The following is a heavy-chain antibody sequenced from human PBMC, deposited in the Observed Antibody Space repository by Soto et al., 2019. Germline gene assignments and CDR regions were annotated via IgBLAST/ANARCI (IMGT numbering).Heavy chain of an antibody. CDR2: ISYDGSNK. CDR3: ARDRGNYDSSGYGYFDY. D-gene: IGHD3-22*01. Sequence: SGGSLRLSCAASGFTFSSYAMHWVRQAPGKGLEWVAVISYDGSNKYYADSVKGRFTISRDNSKNTLYLQMNSLRAEDTAVYYCARDRGNYDSSGYGYFDYWGQGTLVTVSS. J-gene: IGHJ4*02. V-gene: IGHV3-30-3*01. CDR1: GFTFSSYA.